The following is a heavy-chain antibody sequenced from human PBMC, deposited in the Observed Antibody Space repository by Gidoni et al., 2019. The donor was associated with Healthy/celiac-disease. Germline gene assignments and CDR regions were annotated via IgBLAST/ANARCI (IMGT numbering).Heavy chain of an antibody. CDR3: ARAYCSGGSCFSWFDP. CDR1: VYTFTSYG. Sequence: QVQLVQSGAEVKKPGASVKVSCKASVYTFTSYGISWVRQAPGQGLEWMGWISAYNGNTNYAQKLQGRVTMTTDTSTSTAYMELRSLRSDDTAVYYCARAYCSGGSCFSWFDPWGQGTLVTVSS. V-gene: IGHV1-18*01. CDR2: ISAYNGNT. D-gene: IGHD2-15*01. J-gene: IGHJ5*02.